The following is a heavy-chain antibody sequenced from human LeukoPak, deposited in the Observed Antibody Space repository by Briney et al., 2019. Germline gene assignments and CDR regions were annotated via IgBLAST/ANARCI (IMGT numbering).Heavy chain of an antibody. J-gene: IGHJ6*04. Sequence: SETLSLTCTVSHGSINKYYWSWIRKPPGKGLEWIGNIYYSGSPNHYSPSLKRLVTLSVDTSKHQVSLKLSSVTAAGTAVYYCARGGWFGESTMDVWGKGTTVTVSS. CDR1: HGSINKYY. D-gene: IGHD3-10*01. CDR2: IYYSGSP. CDR3: ARGGWFGESTMDV. V-gene: IGHV4-59*08.